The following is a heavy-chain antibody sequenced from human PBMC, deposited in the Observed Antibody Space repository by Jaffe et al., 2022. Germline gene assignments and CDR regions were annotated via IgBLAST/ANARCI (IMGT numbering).Heavy chain of an antibody. CDR3: ARHLGNWNIYYYYYMDV. D-gene: IGHD1-1*01. Sequence: QVQLQESGPGLVKPSETLSLTCAVSGYSISSGYYWGWIRQPPGKGLEWIGSIYHSGSTYYNPSLKSRVTISVDTSKNQFSLKLSSVTAADTAVYYCARHLGNWNIYYYYYMDVWGKGTTVTVSS. V-gene: IGHV4-38-2*01. J-gene: IGHJ6*03. CDR1: GYSISSGYY. CDR2: IYHSGST.